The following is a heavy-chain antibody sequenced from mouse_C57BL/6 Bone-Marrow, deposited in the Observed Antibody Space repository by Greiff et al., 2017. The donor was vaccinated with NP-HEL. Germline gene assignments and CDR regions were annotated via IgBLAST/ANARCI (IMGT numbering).Heavy chain of an antibody. D-gene: IGHD1-1*01. Sequence: EVMLVESGGDLVKPGGSLKLSCAASGFTFSSYGMSWVRQTPDKRLEWVATISSGGSYTYYPDSVKGRFTISRDNAKNTLYLQMSSLKSEDTAMYYCARRRYGSSWTFDYWGQGTTLTVSS. CDR1: GFTFSSYG. V-gene: IGHV5-6*02. J-gene: IGHJ2*01. CDR2: ISSGGSYT. CDR3: ARRRYGSSWTFDY.